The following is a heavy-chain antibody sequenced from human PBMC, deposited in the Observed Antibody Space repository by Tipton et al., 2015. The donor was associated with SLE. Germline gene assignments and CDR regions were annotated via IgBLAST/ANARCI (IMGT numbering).Heavy chain of an antibody. J-gene: IGHJ5*02. Sequence: LRLSCNVSGGSISSYYWSWIRQPAGKGLEWIGRIHTSGSTNYNPSLKSRVTMSVDTSKNLFSLKLISVTAADTAVYYCATLSSWFDPWGQGTLVTVSS. CDR3: ATLSSWFDP. V-gene: IGHV4-4*07. CDR1: GGSISSYY. D-gene: IGHD2-15*01. CDR2: IHTSGST.